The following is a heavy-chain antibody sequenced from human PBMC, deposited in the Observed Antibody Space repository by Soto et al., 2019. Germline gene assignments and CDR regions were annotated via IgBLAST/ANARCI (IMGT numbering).Heavy chain of an antibody. J-gene: IGHJ4*02. CDR2: ITSRADST. V-gene: IGHV3-23*01. CDR1: GFSFSNYA. CDR3: AKDRASGWYSAFDY. D-gene: IGHD6-19*01. Sequence: EVQLLESGGGLVQPGGSLRLSCKTSGFSFSNYARSWVGQAPGKGLEWVSAITSRADSTYSADSVKGRFTISRDNSQSTLYLQMTGLRAEDTAVYFCAKDRASGWYSAFDYWGQGALVTVSS.